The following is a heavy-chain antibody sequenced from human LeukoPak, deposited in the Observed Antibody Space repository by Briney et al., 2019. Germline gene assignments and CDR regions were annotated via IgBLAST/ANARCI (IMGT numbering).Heavy chain of an antibody. J-gene: IGHJ5*02. CDR1: GGSMSSSNYY. Sequence: SETLSLTCTVAGGSMSSSNYYWGWIRQPPGKGLEWIGCKYYSESTHYDPSLKSRVTISVDTSKKQFFLKLSSVTAADTAVYYCARNVSMVRGVTRLNWFDPWGQGTLVTVSS. D-gene: IGHD3-10*01. CDR2: KYYSEST. CDR3: ARNVSMVRGVTRLNWFDP. V-gene: IGHV4-39*01.